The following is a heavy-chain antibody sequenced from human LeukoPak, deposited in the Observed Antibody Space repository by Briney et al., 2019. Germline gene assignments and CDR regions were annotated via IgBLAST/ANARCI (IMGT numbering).Heavy chain of an antibody. CDR3: ARVGRFGELFYYYGMDV. J-gene: IGHJ6*02. CDR1: GFTVSSNY. CDR2: IYSGGST. V-gene: IGHV3-66*01. Sequence: GGSLRLSCAASGFTVSSNYMSWVRQAPGKGLEWVSVIYSGGSTYYADSVKSRFTISRDNSKNTLYLQMNSLRAEDTAVYYCARVGRFGELFYYYGMDVWGQGTTVTVSS. D-gene: IGHD3-10*01.